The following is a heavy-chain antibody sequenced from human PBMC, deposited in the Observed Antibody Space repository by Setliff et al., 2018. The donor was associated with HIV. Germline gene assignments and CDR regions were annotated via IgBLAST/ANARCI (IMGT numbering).Heavy chain of an antibody. Sequence: SVKVSCKPSGGTFSSYAISWVRQAPGQGLEWMGGIIPIFGTANYAQKFQGRVTITADESTSTAYMELSSLRSDDTAIYYCGAGQHSYSYLGYYYSGVDVWGQGTTVTVSS. J-gene: IGHJ6*02. V-gene: IGHV1-69*13. CDR3: GAGQHSYSYLGYYYSGVDV. D-gene: IGHD3-10*01. CDR1: GGTFSSYA. CDR2: IIPIFGTA.